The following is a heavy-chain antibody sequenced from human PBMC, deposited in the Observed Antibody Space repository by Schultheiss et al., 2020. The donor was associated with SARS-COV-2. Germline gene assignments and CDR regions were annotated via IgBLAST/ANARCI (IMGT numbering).Heavy chain of an antibody. D-gene: IGHD5-18*01. CDR2: INHSGST. CDR3: ARRGYSLDY. Sequence: SQTLSLTCAVYGGSFSGYYWSWIRQPPGKGLEWIGEINHSGSTNYNPSLKSRVTISVDTSKNQFSLKLSSVTPADTALYYCARRGYSLDYWGQGTLVTVSS. V-gene: IGHV4-34*01. J-gene: IGHJ4*02. CDR1: GGSFSGYY.